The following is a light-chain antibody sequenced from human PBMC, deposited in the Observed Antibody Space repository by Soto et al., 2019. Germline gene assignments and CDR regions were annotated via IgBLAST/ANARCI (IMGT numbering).Light chain of an antibody. CDR2: DNN. V-gene: IGLV1-51*01. J-gene: IGLJ2*01. CDR3: GAWDSSLMGVV. Sequence: QSVLTQPPSVSAAPGQKVTISCSGSSSNVGNNYVSWYQQLPGTATKLLIYDNNKRPSGIPDRFSGSKSATSDTLDITALQTGDEADYYCGAWDSSLMGVVFGGGTKLTVL. CDR1: SSNVGNNY.